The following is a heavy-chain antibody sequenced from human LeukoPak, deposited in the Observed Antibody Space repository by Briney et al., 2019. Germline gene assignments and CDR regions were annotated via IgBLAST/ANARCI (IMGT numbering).Heavy chain of an antibody. CDR1: GGSISSSDYY. J-gene: IGHJ4*02. CDR2: IYYSGST. Sequence: SETLSLTCTVSGGSISSSDYYWGWIRQPPGKGLEWIGSIYYSGSTNYNPSLKSRVTISVDTSKNQFSLKLSSVTAADTAVYYCARGAGYSSSNDYWGQGTLVTVSS. V-gene: IGHV4-39*07. CDR3: ARGAGYSSSNDY. D-gene: IGHD6-13*01.